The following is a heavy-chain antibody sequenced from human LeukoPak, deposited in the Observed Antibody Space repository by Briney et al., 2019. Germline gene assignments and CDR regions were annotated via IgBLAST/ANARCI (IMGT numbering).Heavy chain of an antibody. D-gene: IGHD2-2*01. J-gene: IGHJ5*02. V-gene: IGHV1-18*01. CDR2: INFHKSDT. Sequence: GASVKVSCKASGYTFSAYGINWVRLAPGQGLEWMASINFHKSDTHYAQKFQGRVTMTTDTSTSTAYMELRSLRSDDTAVYYCARASEGVVPAAHIPNYTGDNWFDPWGQGTLVTVSS. CDR3: ARASEGVVPAAHIPNYTGDNWFDP. CDR1: GYTFSAYG.